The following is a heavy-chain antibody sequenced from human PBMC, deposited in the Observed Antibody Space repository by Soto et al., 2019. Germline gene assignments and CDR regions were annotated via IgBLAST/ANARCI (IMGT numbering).Heavy chain of an antibody. CDR3: AKEGPGGGRHFYYAMDV. CDR2: ITNDGNNE. V-gene: IGHV3-30*18. J-gene: IGHJ6*02. CDR1: GFVFSDYG. Sequence: QMNLVESGGGVVQPGRSLRLSCAASGFVFSDYGMHWVRPAPGKGLEWVALITNDGNNEYYRESVKGRFSISRGRSTNTVDLLMNSLRPEDTGVYYCAKEGPGGGRHFYYAMDVWGQGTTVTVSS. D-gene: IGHD1-26*01.